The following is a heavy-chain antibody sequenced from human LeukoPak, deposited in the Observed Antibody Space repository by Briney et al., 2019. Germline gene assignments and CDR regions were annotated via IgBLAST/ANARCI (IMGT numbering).Heavy chain of an antibody. CDR2: ISSSSRSI. J-gene: IGHJ4*02. Sequence: KPGGSLRLSCADSGFTFSAYAMTWVRQAPGKGLEWVSSISSSSRSIFYADSVKGRFTISRDNAKNSLLLQMNSLRAEDTAVYYCARDVTLINYWGQGTLVTVSS. V-gene: IGHV3-21*01. D-gene: IGHD2-8*01. CDR3: ARDVTLINY. CDR1: GFTFSAYA.